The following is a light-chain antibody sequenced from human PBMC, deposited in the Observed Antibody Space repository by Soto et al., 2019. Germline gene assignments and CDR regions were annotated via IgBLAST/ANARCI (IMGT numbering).Light chain of an antibody. J-gene: IGLJ1*01. CDR2: EVV. Sequence: QSALTQPPSASGSPGQSVTISCTGTKNDVGFYDFVSWYQHHPGKAPRLIIYEVVQRPSGVPDRFSGSKSGNTASLTVSGLQAADEADYYCCSFTSITTYVFGTGTKVTVL. CDR1: KNDVGFYDF. V-gene: IGLV2-8*01. CDR3: CSFTSITTYV.